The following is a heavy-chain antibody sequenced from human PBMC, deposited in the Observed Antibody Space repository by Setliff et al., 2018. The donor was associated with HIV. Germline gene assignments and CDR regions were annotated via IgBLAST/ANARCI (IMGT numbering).Heavy chain of an antibody. Sequence: PSETLSLTCTVSGGSISNSNYFWGWVRQPPGKGLEWIGTIYYTGSTNYNPSLKSRVTISLDTSKMQFSLHLTSVTAADTAVYYCATLDPSGGNFLAYWGQGTLVTVSS. CDR1: GGSISNSNYF. CDR2: IYYTGST. J-gene: IGHJ4*02. D-gene: IGHD2-21*02. V-gene: IGHV4-39*07. CDR3: ATLDPSGGNFLAY.